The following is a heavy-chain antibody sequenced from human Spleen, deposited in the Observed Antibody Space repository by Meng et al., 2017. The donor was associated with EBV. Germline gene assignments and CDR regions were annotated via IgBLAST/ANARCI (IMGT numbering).Heavy chain of an antibody. CDR3: ARDKGGSGSYSQAFDY. V-gene: IGHV3-21*01. CDR2: ITTTSSYL. CDR1: GFTFNKYA. J-gene: IGHJ4*02. D-gene: IGHD3-10*01. Sequence: EVQLVESGGGLVKPGGSLRLSFAAPGFTFNKYAMNWVRQAPGKGLEWVSSITTTSSYLYYADSVKGRFTISRDDAKNSLYLQMNSLRAEDTAIYYCARDKGGSGSYSQAFDYWGQGTLVTVSS.